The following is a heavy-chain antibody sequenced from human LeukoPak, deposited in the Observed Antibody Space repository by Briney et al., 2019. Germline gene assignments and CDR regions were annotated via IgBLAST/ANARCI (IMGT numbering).Heavy chain of an antibody. J-gene: IGHJ4*02. V-gene: IGHV3-66*02. CDR2: IYNGGST. D-gene: IGHD6-19*01. Sequence: GGSLRLSCAASGFTVSSNYMSWVRQAPGKGLEWVSVIYNGGSTYYADSVKGRFTMSRDNSKNTQYLQMNSLRSEDTAVYYCARGSVALDYWGQGTLVTVSS. CDR3: ARGSVALDY. CDR1: GFTVSSNY.